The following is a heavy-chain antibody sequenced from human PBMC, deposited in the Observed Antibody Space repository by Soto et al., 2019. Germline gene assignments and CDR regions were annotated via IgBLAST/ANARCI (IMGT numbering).Heavy chain of an antibody. V-gene: IGHV4-31*03. D-gene: IGHD5-12*01. CDR3: ARCRVATTYYYGMDV. Sequence: SETLSLTCTVSGGSISSGGYYWSWIRQQAGKGLEWIGYIYYSGSTYYNQSLKSRVTTSVDTSKNQFSLKLSSVTAADTAVHYCARCRVATTYYYGMDVWGQGTTVTVSS. CDR1: GGSISSGGYY. CDR2: IYYSGST. J-gene: IGHJ6*02.